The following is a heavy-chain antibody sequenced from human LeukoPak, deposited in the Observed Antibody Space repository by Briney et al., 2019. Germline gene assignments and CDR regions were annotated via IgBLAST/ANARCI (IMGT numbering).Heavy chain of an antibody. CDR1: GGSISSYY. CDR2: IYYSGGT. J-gene: IGHJ4*02. CDR3: ATSSPYYFDY. V-gene: IGHV4-59*01. Sequence: SETLSLTCTVSGGSISSYYWSWIRQPPGKGLEWIGYIYYSGGTNYNPSLKSRVTISVDTSKNQFSLKLSSVTAADTAVYYCATSSPYYFDYWGQGTLVTVSS.